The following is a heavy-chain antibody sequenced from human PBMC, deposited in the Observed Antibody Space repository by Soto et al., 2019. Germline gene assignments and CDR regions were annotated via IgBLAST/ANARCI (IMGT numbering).Heavy chain of an antibody. Sequence: SETLSLTCIVPGYSVTSSDYYWAWIRQPPGRGLEWIGSMFYSGLTYYNPSLKSRVNLSVDTSKNQFSVRLNSVTAADTAVYYCAPLSVSLSGPYGIHVWGQGTTVTVS. D-gene: IGHD2-15*01. CDR3: APLSVSLSGPYGIHV. CDR1: GYSVTSSDYY. V-gene: IGHV4-39*01. J-gene: IGHJ6*02. CDR2: MFYSGLT.